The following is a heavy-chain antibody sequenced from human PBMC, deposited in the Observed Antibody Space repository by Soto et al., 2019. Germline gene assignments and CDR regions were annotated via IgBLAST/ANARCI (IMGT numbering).Heavy chain of an antibody. CDR2: ISYNGNKI. CDR3: AKHSSTFVF. V-gene: IGHV3-30*18. J-gene: IGHJ4*02. D-gene: IGHD2-2*01. CDR1: GFTFSSYG. Sequence: QVQLVESGGGVVQPGRSLRLSCKTSGFTFSSYGLHWLRQAPGKGLEWVTFISYNGNKINYADSVKGRFTVSRDNSKNTLYLQMNSLRPEDMAVYYCAKHSSTFVFWGQGTLVTVSS.